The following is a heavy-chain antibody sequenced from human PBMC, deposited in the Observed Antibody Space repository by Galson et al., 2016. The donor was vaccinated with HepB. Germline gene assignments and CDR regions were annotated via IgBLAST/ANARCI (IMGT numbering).Heavy chain of an antibody. CDR2: TSSDGSNK. V-gene: IGHV3-30*18. CDR1: EFTFSSYG. CDR3: AKVSDEYYFDY. J-gene: IGHJ4*02. Sequence: SLRLSCAASEFTFSSYGMHWVRQAPGKGLEWVAVTSSDGSNKHYADSVKGRFTISRDNSKKTLYLQMNSLRAEDTAVYYCAKVSDEYYFDYWGQGTLVTVSS.